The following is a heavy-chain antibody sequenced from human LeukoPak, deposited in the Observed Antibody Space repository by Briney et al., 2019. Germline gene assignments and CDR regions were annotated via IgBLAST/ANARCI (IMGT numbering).Heavy chain of an antibody. V-gene: IGHV4-31*03. CDR2: IYYSGST. D-gene: IGHD2-21*02. Sequence: SETLSLTCTVSGGSISSGGYYWSWIRQHPGKGLEWIGYIYYSGSTYYNPSLKSRVTISVDTSKNQFSLKLSSVTAADTAVYYCASIDCGGDCWVAYWGQGTLVTVSS. CDR3: ASIDCGGDCWVAY. CDR1: GGSISSGGYY. J-gene: IGHJ4*02.